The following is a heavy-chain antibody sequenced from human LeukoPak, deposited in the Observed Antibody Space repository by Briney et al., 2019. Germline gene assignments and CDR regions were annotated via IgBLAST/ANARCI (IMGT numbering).Heavy chain of an antibody. CDR1: GFTLSSYA. D-gene: IGHD6-13*01. Sequence: PGGSLRLSCAASGFTLSSYAMTWVRQAPGKGLEWVSGISATGGNTYYADSVKGRFTISRDNSRNTLYLQLNSLRADDTAVYYCAKGTLYSSRNCFDYWGRGTLVTVSS. J-gene: IGHJ4*02. V-gene: IGHV3-23*01. CDR3: AKGTLYSSRNCFDY. CDR2: ISATGGNT.